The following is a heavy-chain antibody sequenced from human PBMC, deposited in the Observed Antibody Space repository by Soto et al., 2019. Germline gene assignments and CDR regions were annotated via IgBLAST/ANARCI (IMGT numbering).Heavy chain of an antibody. CDR1: GGSISSSSYY. V-gene: IGHV4-39*01. J-gene: IGHJ4*02. CDR2: IYYSGST. Sequence: SETLSLTCTVSGGSISSSSYYWGWIRQPPGKGLEWIGSIYYSGSTYYNPSLKSRVTISVDTSKNQFSLKLSSVTATDTAVYYCARNVAGTIDYWGQGXLVTVYS. D-gene: IGHD6-19*01. CDR3: ARNVAGTIDY.